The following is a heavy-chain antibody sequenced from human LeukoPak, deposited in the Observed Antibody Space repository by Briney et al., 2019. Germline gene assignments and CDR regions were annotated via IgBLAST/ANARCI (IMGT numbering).Heavy chain of an antibody. CDR3: ANHYYDSSGYYGPFDY. D-gene: IGHD3-22*01. Sequence: QPGGSLRLSCAASGFTFSRYAMSWVRQAPGKGLEWVSAISGSGGSTYYADSVKGRFTISRDNSKNTLYLQMNSLRAEDTAVYYCANHYYDSSGYYGPFDYWGQGTLVTVSS. CDR2: ISGSGGST. CDR1: GFTFSRYA. J-gene: IGHJ4*02. V-gene: IGHV3-23*01.